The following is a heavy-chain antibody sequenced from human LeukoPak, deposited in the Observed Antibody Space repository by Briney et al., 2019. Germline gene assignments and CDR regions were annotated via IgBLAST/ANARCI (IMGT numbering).Heavy chain of an antibody. CDR3: ARDSRSEWSPSLGELSLFDY. J-gene: IGHJ4*02. V-gene: IGHV4-31*03. Sequence: SQTLSLTCTVSGGSISSGGYYWSWIRQHPGKGLEWIGYIYYSGSTYYNPSLKSRVTISVDTSKNQFSLKLSSVTAADPAVYYCARDSRSEWSPSLGELSLFDYWGQGTLVTVSS. CDR2: IYYSGST. D-gene: IGHD3-16*02. CDR1: GGSISSGGYY.